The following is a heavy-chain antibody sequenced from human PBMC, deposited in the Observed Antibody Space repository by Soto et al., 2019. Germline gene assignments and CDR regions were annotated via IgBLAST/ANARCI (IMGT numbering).Heavy chain of an antibody. V-gene: IGHV1-18*01. J-gene: IGHJ4*02. CDR2: LAPFNGKT. CDR3: AREEGSSTYYPLELDF. CDR1: GYIFNHYG. D-gene: IGHD6-13*01. Sequence: ASVKVSCKASGYIFNHYGINWVRQAPGQGLEWVGWLAPFNGKTSSLQRLQDRISMTIDTSASTAYLEVRSLTSDDTGVYFCAREEGSSTYYPLELDFWGQGTLVTVSS.